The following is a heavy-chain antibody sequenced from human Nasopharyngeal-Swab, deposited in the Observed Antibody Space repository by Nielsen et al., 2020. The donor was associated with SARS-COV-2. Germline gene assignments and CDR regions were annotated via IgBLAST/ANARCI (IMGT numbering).Heavy chain of an antibody. V-gene: IGHV4-34*01. CDR2: INHSGST. CDR3: ARVTGYYYYYMDV. J-gene: IGHJ6*03. D-gene: IGHD3-9*01. Sequence: WIRQPPGKGLEWIGEINHSGSTNYNPSLKSRVTISVDMSKNQFSLRLSSVTAADTAVYYCARVTGYYYYYMDVWGKGTTVTVSS.